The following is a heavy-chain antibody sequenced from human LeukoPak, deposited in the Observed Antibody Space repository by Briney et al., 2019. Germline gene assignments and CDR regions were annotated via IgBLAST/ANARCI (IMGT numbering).Heavy chain of an antibody. CDR1: GGSISSYS. Sequence: SETLSLTCTVSGGSISSYSWGWIRQPPGKGLEWIGSIYYSGSTYYNPSLKSRVTISVDTSKNQFSLKLSSVTAADTAVYYCARSDCSSTSCYAFDIWGQGTMVTVSS. D-gene: IGHD2-2*01. J-gene: IGHJ3*02. V-gene: IGHV4-39*01. CDR3: ARSDCSSTSCYAFDI. CDR2: IYYSGST.